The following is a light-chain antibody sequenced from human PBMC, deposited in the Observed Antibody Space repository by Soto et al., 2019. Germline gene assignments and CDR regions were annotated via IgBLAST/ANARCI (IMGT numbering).Light chain of an antibody. J-gene: IGKJ2*01. CDR2: GAS. Sequence: EIVLTQSPGTLSLSPGERATLSCRASQSVRSSDLAWYQQKPGQAPRLLIYGASSRATGIPDRFSGSGSGTDFTLTISRLEPEDFAVYYCQQYGSAPYTVGQGTKLEIK. CDR1: QSVRSSD. V-gene: IGKV3-20*01. CDR3: QQYGSAPYT.